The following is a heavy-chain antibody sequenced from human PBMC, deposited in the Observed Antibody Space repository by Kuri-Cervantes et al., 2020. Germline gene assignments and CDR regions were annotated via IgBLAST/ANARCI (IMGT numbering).Heavy chain of an antibody. V-gene: IGHV3-43D*03. J-gene: IGHJ4*02. CDR3: AKDIDSSGMVLDY. CDR1: GFTFSNYA. Sequence: GGSLRLSCAASGFTFSNYAMTWVRQAPGKGLEWVSLISWDGGSTYYADSVKGRFTISRDNSKNSLYLQMNSLRAEDTALYYCAKDIDSSGMVLDYWGQGTLVTVSS. D-gene: IGHD3-22*01. CDR2: ISWDGGST.